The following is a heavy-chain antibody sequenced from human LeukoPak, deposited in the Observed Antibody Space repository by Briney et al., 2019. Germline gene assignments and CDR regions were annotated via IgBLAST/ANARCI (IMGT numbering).Heavy chain of an antibody. D-gene: IGHD3-10*01. Sequence: GASVKVSCKASGYTFTSYAIHWVRQAPGQRLEWMGWINAGGGDTKYSQEFQGRVTFTRNTPASTAFMELSSLRSEDMAVYYCARDYGYYGSGSYGYWGQGTLVTVSS. CDR3: ARDYGYYGSGSYGY. CDR2: INAGGGDT. V-gene: IGHV1-3*03. CDR1: GYTFTSYA. J-gene: IGHJ4*02.